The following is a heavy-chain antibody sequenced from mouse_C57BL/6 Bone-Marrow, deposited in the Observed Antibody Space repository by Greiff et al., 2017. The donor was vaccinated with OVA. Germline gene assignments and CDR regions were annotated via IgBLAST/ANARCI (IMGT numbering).Heavy chain of an antibody. CDR1: GYTFTSYG. Sequence: VQLKESGAELARPGASVKLSCKASGYTFTSYGISWVKQRTGQGLEWIGEIYPRSGNTYYNEKFKGKATLTADKSSSTAYMELRSLTSEDSAVYFCARGAYYYGSSPPWFAYWGQGTLVTVSA. D-gene: IGHD1-1*01. CDR3: ARGAYYYGSSPPWFAY. CDR2: IYPRSGNT. J-gene: IGHJ3*01. V-gene: IGHV1-81*01.